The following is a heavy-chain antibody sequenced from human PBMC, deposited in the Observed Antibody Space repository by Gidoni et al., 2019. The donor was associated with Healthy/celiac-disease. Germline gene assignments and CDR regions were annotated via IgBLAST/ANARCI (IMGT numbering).Heavy chain of an antibody. CDR2: ISYDGSNK. D-gene: IGHD4-17*01. V-gene: IGHV3-30-3*01. Sequence: QVQLVESGGGVVQPGRSLRLSCAASGFTFSSYAMHWVRQAPGKGLEWVAVISYDGSNKYYADSVKGRFTISRDNSKNTLYLQMNSLRAEDTAVYYCARDEANGDYSEGAFDIWGQGTMVTVSS. CDR1: GFTFSSYA. J-gene: IGHJ3*02. CDR3: ARDEANGDYSEGAFDI.